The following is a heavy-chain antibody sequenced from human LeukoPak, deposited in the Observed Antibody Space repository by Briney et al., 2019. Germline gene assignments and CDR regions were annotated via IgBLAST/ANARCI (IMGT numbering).Heavy chain of an antibody. Sequence: GASVKVSCKASGYTFTSYAMHWVRQAPGQRLEWMGWINAGNGNTKYSQEFQGRVTMTRDTSTSTVYMELSSLRSEDTAVYYCARNGYLGWFDPWGQGTLVTVSS. V-gene: IGHV1-3*03. CDR1: GYTFTSYA. CDR2: INAGNGNT. CDR3: ARNGYLGWFDP. D-gene: IGHD6-13*01. J-gene: IGHJ5*02.